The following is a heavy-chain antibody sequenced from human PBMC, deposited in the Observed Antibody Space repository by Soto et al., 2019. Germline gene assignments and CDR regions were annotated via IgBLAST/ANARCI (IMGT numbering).Heavy chain of an antibody. CDR3: ARDDYDFWSGGYYYGMDV. CDR2: ISYDGSNK. CDR1: GFTFSSYA. V-gene: IGHV3-30-3*01. Sequence: GGSLRLSCAASGFTFSSYAMHWVRQAPGKGLEWVAVISYDGSNKYYADSVKGRFTISRDNSKNTLYLQMNSLRAEDTAVYYCARDDYDFWSGGYYYGMDVWGQGTTVTVSS. J-gene: IGHJ6*02. D-gene: IGHD3-3*01.